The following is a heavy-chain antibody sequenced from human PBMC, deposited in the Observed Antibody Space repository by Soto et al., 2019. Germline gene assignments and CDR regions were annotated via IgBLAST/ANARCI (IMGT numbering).Heavy chain of an antibody. J-gene: IGHJ5*02. CDR1: GFTFSSYS. Sequence: EVQLVESGGGLVKPGGSLRLSCAASGFTFSSYSMNWVRQAPGKGLEWVSAISSSSSYIYYADSVKGRFTISRDNDKNSLYPKMNSLRAEDTGVYYCARDGVVVTPSWFYPWGQGTLVTGSS. D-gene: IGHD2-21*02. V-gene: IGHV3-21*01. CDR2: ISSSSSYI. CDR3: ARDGVVVTPSWFYP.